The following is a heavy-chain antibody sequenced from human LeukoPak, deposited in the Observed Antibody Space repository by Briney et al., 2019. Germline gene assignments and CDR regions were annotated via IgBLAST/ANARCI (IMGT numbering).Heavy chain of an antibody. D-gene: IGHD5-18*01. CDR1: GGSISSYY. CDR2: IYYSGST. CDR3: ARDDVDTPTFDY. J-gene: IGHJ4*02. V-gene: IGHV4-39*07. Sequence: PSETLSLTCTVSGGSISSYYWGWIRQPPGKGLEWIGSIYYSGSTYYNPSLKSRVTISVDTSKNQFSLKLSSVTAADTAVYYCARDDVDTPTFDYWGRGALVTVSS.